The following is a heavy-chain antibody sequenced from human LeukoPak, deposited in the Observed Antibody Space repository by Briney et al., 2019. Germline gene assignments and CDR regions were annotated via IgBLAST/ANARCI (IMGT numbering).Heavy chain of an antibody. J-gene: IGHJ4*02. Sequence: GASVKVSCKASGYTFASYGISWVRQVPGQGLEWMGRINTNTGNPTYAQGFTGRFVFSLDTSVSTAYLQISSLKAEDTAVYYCARSRRGGAAAGTLDYWGQGTLVTVSS. D-gene: IGHD6-13*01. CDR1: GYTFASYG. CDR2: INTNTGNP. V-gene: IGHV7-4-1*02. CDR3: ARSRRGGAAAGTLDY.